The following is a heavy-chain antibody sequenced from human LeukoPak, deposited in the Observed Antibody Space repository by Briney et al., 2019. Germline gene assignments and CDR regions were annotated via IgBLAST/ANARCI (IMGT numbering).Heavy chain of an antibody. CDR3: ARDHGSGYCVY. J-gene: IGHJ4*02. D-gene: IGHD3-22*01. CDR2: ISSSGSTI. V-gene: IGHV3-48*03. Sequence: PGGSLRLSCAASGFTFSSYEMNWVRQAPGKGLECVSYISSSGSTIYYADSVKGRFTISRDNAKNSLYLQMNSLRAEDTAVYYCARDHGSGYCVYWGQGTLVTVSS. CDR1: GFTFSSYE.